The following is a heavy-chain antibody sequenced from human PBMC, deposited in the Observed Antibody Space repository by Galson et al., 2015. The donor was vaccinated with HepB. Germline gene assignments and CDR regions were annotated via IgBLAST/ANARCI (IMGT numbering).Heavy chain of an antibody. V-gene: IGHV3-53*01. CDR1: GFTVSNEY. J-gene: IGHJ4*02. CDR2: IYSGGST. D-gene: IGHD4-23*01. CDR3: VRDVGGNPVGIDY. Sequence: SLRLSCAASGFTVSNEYMSWVRQAPGKGLEWVSVIYSGGSTYYGDSVKGRFTISRDKSKNTLYLHMNSRKAEDTAVYYCVRDVGGNPVGIDYWGQGTLVTVSS.